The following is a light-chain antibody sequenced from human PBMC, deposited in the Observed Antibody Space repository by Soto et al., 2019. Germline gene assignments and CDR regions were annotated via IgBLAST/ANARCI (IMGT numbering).Light chain of an antibody. J-gene: IGKJ1*01. CDR3: QQYNNWPRT. V-gene: IGKV3-15*01. CDR1: QSVSSN. Sequence: EIVMTQSPATLSVSPGERATLSCRASQSVSSNLAWYQQKPGQAPRLLIYGASTRATGIPARFSGSGSGTEFTLTISSLQDEDFAIYYCQQYNNWPRTFGQGTKVEIK. CDR2: GAS.